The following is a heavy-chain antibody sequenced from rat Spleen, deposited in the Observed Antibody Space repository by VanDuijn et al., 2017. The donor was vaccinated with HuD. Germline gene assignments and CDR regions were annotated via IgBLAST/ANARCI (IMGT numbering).Heavy chain of an antibody. D-gene: IGHD5-1*01. CDR2: KRYNGDN. V-gene: IGHV2-63*01. J-gene: IGHJ3*01. CDR1: GFSLPDYS. CDR3: TSGGELDWFTY. Sequence: QVQLKESGPGLVQPSQTLSLICTVSGFSLPDYSVYWVSQPPGKGLEWMGRKRYNGDNSYNSALKSRLSISRDTSKNQIFLKMNSLQTDDTGTYFCTSGGELDWFTYWGQGTLVTVSS.